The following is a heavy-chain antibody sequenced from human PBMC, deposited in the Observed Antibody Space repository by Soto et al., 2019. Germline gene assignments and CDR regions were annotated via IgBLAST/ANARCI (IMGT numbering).Heavy chain of an antibody. CDR2: ISAYNGNT. D-gene: IGHD3-22*01. Sequence: ASVKVSCKASGYTFTSYGISWVRQAPGQGLEWMGWISAYNGNTNYAQKLQGRVTMTTDTSTSTAYMELRSLRSGDTAVYYCARDRITMLVVAYPKPPMFEPWGQGTLVTVSS. CDR3: ARDRITMLVVAYPKPPMFEP. V-gene: IGHV1-18*01. CDR1: GYTFTSYG. J-gene: IGHJ5*02.